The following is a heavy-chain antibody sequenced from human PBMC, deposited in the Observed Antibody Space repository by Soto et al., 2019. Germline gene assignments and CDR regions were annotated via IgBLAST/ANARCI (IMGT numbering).Heavy chain of an antibody. V-gene: IGHV3-9*01. CDR2: ISWNSDNI. J-gene: IGHJ4*02. D-gene: IGHD5-12*01. CDR3: VKDEGYSGYDGQFDY. Sequence: EVQVVESGGGLVQPGRSLRLSCAASGFTFDDYAMHWVRQAPGKGLEWVSGISWNSDNIGYADSVKGRFTISRDNAKNSLYLQMNSLRAEDTALYYCVKDEGYSGYDGQFDYWGQGTLVTVSS. CDR1: GFTFDDYA.